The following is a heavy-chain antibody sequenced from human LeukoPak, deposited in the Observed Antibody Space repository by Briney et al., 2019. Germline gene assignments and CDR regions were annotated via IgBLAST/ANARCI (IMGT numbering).Heavy chain of an antibody. CDR3: ARDHEAVGTTIDH. CDR1: GFTFSSYW. Sequence: PGGSLRLSCAASGFTFSSYWMHWVRDAPGEGLGWVSRIKSDGSVTWYADSVKGRFTISRDNAKNMLYLRMSSLRDEDTAVYFCARDHEAVGTTIDHWGQGTLGTVSS. CDR2: IKSDGSVT. V-gene: IGHV3-74*01. D-gene: IGHD1-14*01. J-gene: IGHJ4*02.